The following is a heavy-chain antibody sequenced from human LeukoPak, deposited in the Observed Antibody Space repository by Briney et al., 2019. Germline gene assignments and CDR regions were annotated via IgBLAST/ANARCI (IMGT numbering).Heavy chain of an antibody. J-gene: IGHJ6*03. CDR1: GGTFSSGTYY. V-gene: IGHV4-61*02. D-gene: IGHD2-2*01. Sequence: SETLSLTCTVSGGTFSSGTYYWGWHGQPDGMGLEWFGRIYTSGRTNYNPSQKRGVTITEDTSKNEFSQKLSPMTAATAADYCGPRGLRGGYCSSTSCYDGYYYYYYMDVWGKGTTVTISS. CDR2: IYTSGRT. CDR3: PRGLRGGYCSSTSCYDGYYYYYYMDV.